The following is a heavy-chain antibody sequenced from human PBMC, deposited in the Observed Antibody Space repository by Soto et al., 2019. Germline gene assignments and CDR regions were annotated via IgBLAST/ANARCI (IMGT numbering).Heavy chain of an antibody. CDR3: ARHFTRIVGAPRRTGYYGMDV. J-gene: IGHJ6*02. CDR2: TYYRSKWYN. CDR1: GYSVSSNSAA. Sequence: SQTLSRTCAISGYSVSSNSAAWNWIMQSPSRGLEWLGRTYYRSKWYNDYAVSVKSRITINPDTSKNQFSLQWSSLKASDTAMYYCARHFTRIVGAPRRTGYYGMDVWGQGTTVTVSS. D-gene: IGHD1-26*01. V-gene: IGHV6-1*01.